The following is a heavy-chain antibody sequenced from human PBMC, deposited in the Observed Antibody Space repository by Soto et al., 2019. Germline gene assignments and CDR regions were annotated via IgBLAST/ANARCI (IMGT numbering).Heavy chain of an antibody. CDR3: ARAVGLVEFLY. CDR1: GFTFTSFC. J-gene: IGHJ4*02. Sequence: HPGGSLRLSCAASGFTFTSFCMGWVRHAQGKGLEWVSTISDGGGTTYYGDSVKGRFTISRDNAENTLYLQLSSLRAEDTSVYFCARAVGLVEFLYWGQGTLVTVSS. CDR2: ISDGGGTT. V-gene: IGHV3-23*01. D-gene: IGHD6-6*01.